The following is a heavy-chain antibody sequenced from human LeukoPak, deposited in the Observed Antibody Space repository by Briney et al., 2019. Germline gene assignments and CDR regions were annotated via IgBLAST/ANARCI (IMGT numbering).Heavy chain of an antibody. J-gene: IGHJ4*02. CDR3: ASLLVAGVASVDY. V-gene: IGHV3-48*01. D-gene: IGHD6-19*01. CDR2: ISSSSSTI. CDR1: GFIFKDFW. Sequence: GGSLRLSCAASGFIFKDFWMIWVRQAPGKGLEWVSYISSSSSTIYYADSVKGRFTISRDNAKNSMFLQMNSLRAEDTAVYYCASLLVAGVASVDYWGQGTLVTVSS.